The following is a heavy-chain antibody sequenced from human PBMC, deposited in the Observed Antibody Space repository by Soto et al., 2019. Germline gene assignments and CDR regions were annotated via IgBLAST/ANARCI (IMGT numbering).Heavy chain of an antibody. CDR1: GGTFSRYS. D-gene: IGHD2-2*01. Sequence: QVQLVQSGAEVKKPGSSVKVSCKASGGTFSRYSITWVRQAPGHGLEWIGRIIPIFGIASYAKKFQGRVTITADESTRTAYMELSSLRSDDTAVYYCAREDRDRETGLVPAAIDGMDVWGQGTTGTVSS. CDR3: AREDRDRETGLVPAAIDGMDV. J-gene: IGHJ6*02. CDR2: IIPIFGIA. V-gene: IGHV1-69*08.